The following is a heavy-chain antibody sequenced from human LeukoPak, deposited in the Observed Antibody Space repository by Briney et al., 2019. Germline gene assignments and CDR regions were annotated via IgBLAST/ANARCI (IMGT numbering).Heavy chain of an antibody. CDR1: GGSISSYY. D-gene: IGHD3-9*01. Sequence: SETLSLTCTVSGGSISSYYWSWIRQPPGKELEWIGYIYYSGSTNYNPSLKSRVTISVDTSKNQFSLKLSSVTAADTAVYYCARGQTYYDDSTGYHYYAFDIWGQGTMVTVSS. CDR3: ARGQTYYDDSTGYHYYAFDI. J-gene: IGHJ3*02. V-gene: IGHV4-59*01. CDR2: IYYSGST.